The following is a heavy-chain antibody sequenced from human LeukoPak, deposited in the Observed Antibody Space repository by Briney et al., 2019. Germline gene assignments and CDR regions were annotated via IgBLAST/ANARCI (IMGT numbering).Heavy chain of an antibody. D-gene: IGHD1-26*01. V-gene: IGHV1-18*01. CDR2: ISAYNGDT. CDR3: ARDLKRTVGATTASDY. J-gene: IGHJ4*02. CDR1: GDTFTSYG. Sequence: ASVKVSCKASGDTFTSYGISWVRQAPGQGLECMGWISAYNGDTNYAQKFQGRVTMTTDTSTSTGYMELRSLTSDDTAVYYCARDLKRTVGATTASDYWGQGTLVTVSS.